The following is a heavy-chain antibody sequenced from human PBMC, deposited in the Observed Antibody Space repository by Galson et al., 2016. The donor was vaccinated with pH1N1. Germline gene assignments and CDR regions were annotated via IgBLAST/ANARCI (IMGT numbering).Heavy chain of an antibody. Sequence: SVKVSCKASGGTFSSFGLSWVRRAPGQGLEWMGGIIGMFTKTNHAQKFQGRVTITADELTSTAYMDLSSLTSEDTAVYYLARSPGYMVTALDNWGHGTLVTVSS. CDR2: IIGMFTKT. D-gene: IGHD2-21*02. CDR1: GGTFSSFG. J-gene: IGHJ4*01. V-gene: IGHV1-69*13. CDR3: ARSPGYMVTALDN.